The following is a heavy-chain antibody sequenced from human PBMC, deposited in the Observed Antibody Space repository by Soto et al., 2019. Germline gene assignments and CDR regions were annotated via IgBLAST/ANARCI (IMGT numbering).Heavy chain of an antibody. D-gene: IGHD3-10*01. CDR2: IIPIFGTA. V-gene: IGHV1-69*13. J-gene: IGHJ5*02. CDR3: ARFLRGQYNWFDP. CDR1: GGTFSSYA. Sequence: GASVKVSCKASGGTFSSYAISWVRQAPGQGLEWMGGIIPIFGTANYAQKFQGRVTITADESTSTAYMELSSLRSEDTAVYYCARFLRGQYNWFDPWGQGTLVTVSS.